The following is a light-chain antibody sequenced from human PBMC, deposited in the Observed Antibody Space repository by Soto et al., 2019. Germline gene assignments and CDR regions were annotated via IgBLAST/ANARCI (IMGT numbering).Light chain of an antibody. V-gene: IGKV3-11*01. J-gene: IGKJ4*01. CDR3: QEGTYWPA. CDR1: QSVSCS. Sequence: EIVLTQAPAILSLSPGEKATLSCRARQSVSCSLGWYQQKPGHAPRLIIYDASVRATGIPARFSGSGSGTDFALTISRLEPEDFAVYYCQEGTYWPAFGGGTQVEI. CDR2: DAS.